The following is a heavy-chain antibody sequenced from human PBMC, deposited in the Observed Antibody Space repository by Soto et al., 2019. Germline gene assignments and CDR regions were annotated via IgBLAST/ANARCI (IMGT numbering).Heavy chain of an antibody. CDR2: IYYGGST. D-gene: IGHD5-12*01. J-gene: IGHJ5*02. Sequence: SETLSLTCTVSGDSISTDYWSWIRQSPGKGLEWIGFIYYGGSTNYNPSLKSRVTISVDTSKNQFSLNLSSVTAADTAMYYCARAGVATIYPGNNWFDPWGQGTLVTVS. CDR3: ARAGVATIYPGNNWFDP. V-gene: IGHV4-59*08. CDR1: GDSISTDY.